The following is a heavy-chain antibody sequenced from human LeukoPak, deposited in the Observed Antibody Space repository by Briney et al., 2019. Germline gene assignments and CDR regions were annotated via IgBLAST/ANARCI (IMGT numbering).Heavy chain of an antibody. J-gene: IGHJ3*02. D-gene: IGHD3-3*01. CDR2: ISASGGST. CDR3: AKDGPLRSIFGVAMASDAFDI. CDR1: GFTFSTYS. Sequence: PGGSLRLSCAASGFTFSTYSMSWVRQAPGKGLEWVSGISASGGSTYYADSVRGRFTISRDNSKNTLYLQMNSLRAEDTAVYYCAKDGPLRSIFGVAMASDAFDIWGQGTMVTVSS. V-gene: IGHV3-23*01.